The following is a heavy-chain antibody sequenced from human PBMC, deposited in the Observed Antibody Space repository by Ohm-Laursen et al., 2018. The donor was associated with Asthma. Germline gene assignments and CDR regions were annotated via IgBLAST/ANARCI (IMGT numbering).Heavy chain of an antibody. CDR3: ARDSGHCSGGSCSGHFDY. D-gene: IGHD2-15*01. J-gene: IGHJ4*02. CDR1: GFTLSPYD. Sequence: SLRLSCAASGFTLSPYDMNWVRQAPGKGLEWVSSISGSRSNTYYSDSVKGRFTISRDNAKNSLYLQMNSLRAEDTAVYYCARDSGHCSGGSCSGHFDYWGQGTLVTVSS. V-gene: IGHV3-21*01. CDR2: ISGSRSNT.